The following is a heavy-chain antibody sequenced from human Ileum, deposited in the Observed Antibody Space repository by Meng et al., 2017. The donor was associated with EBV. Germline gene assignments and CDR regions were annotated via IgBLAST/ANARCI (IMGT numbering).Heavy chain of an antibody. CDR3: AYYFVGRGGPGS. J-gene: IGHJ5*02. CDR2: MYDSENA. V-gene: IGHV4-61*03. CDR1: GGPVSSNDCP. Sequence: QVKMQESGPGLVKPSVTLFLPCSVSGGPVSSNDCPWSWIRQPPGKGLEWIGCMYDSENAKYNPSLNSRVTISIDTTRNHFVLKLTSVTAADTAVYYCAYYFVGRGGPGSWGQGTLVTVSS. D-gene: IGHD3-9*01.